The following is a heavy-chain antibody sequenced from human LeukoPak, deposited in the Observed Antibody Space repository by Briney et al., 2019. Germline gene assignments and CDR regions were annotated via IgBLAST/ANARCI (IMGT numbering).Heavy chain of an antibody. D-gene: IGHD6-19*01. CDR1: GGTFSSYA. V-gene: IGHV1-69*06. CDR3: ARHTHSSGWVFDY. Sequence: SVKVSCKASGGTFSSYAISWVRQAPGRGLEWMGGIIPIFGTANYAQKFQGRVTITADKSTSTAYMELSSLRSEDTAVYYCARHTHSSGWVFDYWGQGTLVTVSS. J-gene: IGHJ4*02. CDR2: IIPIFGTA.